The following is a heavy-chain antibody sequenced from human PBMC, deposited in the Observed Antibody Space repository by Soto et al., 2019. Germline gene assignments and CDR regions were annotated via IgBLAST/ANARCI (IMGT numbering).Heavy chain of an antibody. V-gene: IGHV4-31*03. Sequence: SETLSLTCTVSGGSISSGGYYWSWIRQHPGKGLEWIGYIYYSGSTYYNPSLKSRVTISVDTSKNQFSLKLSSVTAADTAVYYCARDGGGSLLSSRPSDGMDVWAQGTPVTVSS. D-gene: IGHD2-15*01. CDR3: ARDGGGSLLSSRPSDGMDV. CDR2: IYYSGST. CDR1: GGSISSGGYY. J-gene: IGHJ6*02.